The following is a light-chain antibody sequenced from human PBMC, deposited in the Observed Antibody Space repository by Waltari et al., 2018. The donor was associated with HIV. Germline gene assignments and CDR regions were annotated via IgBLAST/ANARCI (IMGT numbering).Light chain of an antibody. Sequence: QSVLTQPPSASGTPGQRVTISCSGSSSNIGSDTVNWYQQLPGTAPNLLIYSTNQRPSVVPDRFSGSQSGTSASLAISGLQSEDEADYYCAAWDDSLNVVFGGGTKLTVL. CDR3: AAWDDSLNVV. CDR2: STN. J-gene: IGLJ2*01. CDR1: SSNIGSDT. V-gene: IGLV1-44*01.